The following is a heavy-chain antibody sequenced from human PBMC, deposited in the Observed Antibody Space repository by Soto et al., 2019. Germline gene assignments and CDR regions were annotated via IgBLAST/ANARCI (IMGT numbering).Heavy chain of an antibody. CDR2: IYQGDST. V-gene: IGHV4-30-2*01. CDR3: ARGLRKHNYFDY. CDR1: SGSISGGDYS. J-gene: IGHJ4*02. Sequence: PSDTLSLTCAVSSGSISGGDYSWNWIRQPPGKGLEWIGYIYQGDSTYYSPSLKSRVTISVDRSSNRVSLKLTSVTAADTAIYYCARGLRKHNYFDYWGQGTLVTVSS.